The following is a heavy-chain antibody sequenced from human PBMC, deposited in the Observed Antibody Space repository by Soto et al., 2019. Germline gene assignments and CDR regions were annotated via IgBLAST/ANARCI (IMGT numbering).Heavy chain of an antibody. Sequence: GESLKISCKGSGFSFITYWIAWVRQMPGKGLEWMGIIYPGDSKTTYSPSLQGQVTISADKSISTAYLQWSSLKASDTAMYYCAGGGVRGVITRTRDYYGLDVWGQGTTVTVSS. CDR2: IYPGDSKT. CDR1: GFSFITYW. V-gene: IGHV5-51*01. D-gene: IGHD3-10*01. CDR3: AGGGVRGVITRTRDYYGLDV. J-gene: IGHJ6*02.